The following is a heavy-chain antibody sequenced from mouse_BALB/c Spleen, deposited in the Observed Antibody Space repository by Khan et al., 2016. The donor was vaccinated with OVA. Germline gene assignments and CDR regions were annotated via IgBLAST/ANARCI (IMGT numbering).Heavy chain of an antibody. CDR1: GYSFTGYF. D-gene: IGHD1-1*01. CDR3: ARKNGSAFDY. CDR2: INPHIGET. Sequence: VQLKQSGPELVKPGASVKISCKASGYSFTGYFMNWVMQSHGKRLEWIGRINPHIGETFYNQKFKDKATLTVDESSSTAHMELRSLASETSAVDYCARKNGSAFDYGGQGTTLTVSS. V-gene: IGHV1-20*02. J-gene: IGHJ2*01.